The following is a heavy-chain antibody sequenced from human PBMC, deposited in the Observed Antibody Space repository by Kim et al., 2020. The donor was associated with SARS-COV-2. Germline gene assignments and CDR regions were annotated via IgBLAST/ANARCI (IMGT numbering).Heavy chain of an antibody. CDR2: ISGSGGST. CDR3: AKAKSDSSGYLAAYTFDY. CDR1: GFTFSSYA. V-gene: IGHV3-23*01. J-gene: IGHJ4*02. Sequence: GGSLRLSCAASGFTFSSYAMSWVRQAPGKGLEWVSAISGSGGSTYYADSVKGRFTISRDNSKNTLYLQMNSLRAEDTAVYYCAKAKSDSSGYLAAYTFDYWGQGTLVTVSS. D-gene: IGHD3-22*01.